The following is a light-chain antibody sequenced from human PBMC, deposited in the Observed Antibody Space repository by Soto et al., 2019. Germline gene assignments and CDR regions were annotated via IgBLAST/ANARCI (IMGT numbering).Light chain of an antibody. CDR2: WAS. Sequence: DIVMTQSPDSLAVSLGERATINCKSNQSVLYTSNNKKYLAWYQHKPGQAPKLLIYWASIRESGVPDRFSGSGSGTDFTLTISSLQAEDVAVYYCQQYYSTPLTFGPGTRVDIK. CDR3: QQYYSTPLT. CDR1: QSVLYTSNNKKY. V-gene: IGKV4-1*01. J-gene: IGKJ3*01.